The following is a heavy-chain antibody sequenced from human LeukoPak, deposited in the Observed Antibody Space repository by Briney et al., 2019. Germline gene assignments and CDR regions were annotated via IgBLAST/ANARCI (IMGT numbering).Heavy chain of an antibody. CDR3: ARVFDDSSGYYYKD. V-gene: IGHV1-69*06. CDR1: GGTFSSYA. J-gene: IGHJ4*02. Sequence: WASVKVSCKASGGTFSSYAISWVRQAPGQGLEWMGGIIPIFGTANYAQKFQGRVTITADKSTSTAYMELSSLRSEDTAVYYCARVFDDSSGYYYKDWGQGTLVTVSS. D-gene: IGHD3-22*01. CDR2: IIPIFGTA.